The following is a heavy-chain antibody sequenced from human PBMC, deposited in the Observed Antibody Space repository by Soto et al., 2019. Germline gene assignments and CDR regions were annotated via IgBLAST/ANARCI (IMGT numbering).Heavy chain of an antibody. CDR1: GYTFTSYY. D-gene: IGHD5-12*01. CDR2: INPSGGST. CDR3: ARPCQIRYGGYVSHPFVY. J-gene: IGHJ4*02. Sequence: QVQLVQSGAEVKKPGASVKVSCKASGYTFTSYYLHWVRQAPGQGLEWMGIINPSGGSTSYAQKFQGRVTMTRDTSASTVYMELGSLRSEDTAVYYCARPCQIRYGGYVSHPFVYWGQGTLVTVSS. V-gene: IGHV1-46*03.